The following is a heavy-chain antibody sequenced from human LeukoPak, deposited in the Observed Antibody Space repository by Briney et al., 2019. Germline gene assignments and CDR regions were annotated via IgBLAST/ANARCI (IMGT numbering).Heavy chain of an antibody. J-gene: IGHJ6*02. CDR1: GYTLTELS. D-gene: IGHD5-24*01. Sequence: ASVKVSCKVSGYTLTELSMHWVRQAPGKGLEWMGGFDPEDGETIYAQKLQGRVTMTTDTSTSTAYMELRSLRSDDTAVYYCARSHVEMATILANGMDVWGQGTTVTVSS. V-gene: IGHV1-24*01. CDR2: FDPEDGET. CDR3: ARSHVEMATILANGMDV.